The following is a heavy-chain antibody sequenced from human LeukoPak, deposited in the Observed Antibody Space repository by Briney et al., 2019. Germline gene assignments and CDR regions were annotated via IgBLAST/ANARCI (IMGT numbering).Heavy chain of an antibody. CDR1: GGSFSGYY. V-gene: IGHV4-34*01. CDR3: ARVVGVVPAASIYYHYYYGMDV. Sequence: NPSETLSLTCAVYGGSFSGYYWSWIRQPPGKGLEWIGEINHSGSTNYNPSLKSRVTISVDTSKNQFSLKLSSVTAADTAVYYCARVVGVVPAASIYYHYYYGMDVWGQGTTVTVSS. CDR2: INHSGST. D-gene: IGHD2-2*01. J-gene: IGHJ6*02.